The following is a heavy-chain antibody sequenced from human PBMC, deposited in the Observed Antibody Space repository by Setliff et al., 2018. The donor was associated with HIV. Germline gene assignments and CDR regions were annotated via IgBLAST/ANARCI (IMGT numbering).Heavy chain of an antibody. V-gene: IGHV1-69*05. Sequence: ASVKVSCKASGGSFTSFAISWVRQAPGQGLEWMGGSIPIYGTPNYAQKFQGRITISTDASTSTAYMELNSLRSEDTAVYYCARNDASGSYYRLDYWGQGTRVTGSS. J-gene: IGHJ4*02. D-gene: IGHD3-10*01. CDR2: SIPIYGTP. CDR1: GGSFTSFA. CDR3: ARNDASGSYYRLDY.